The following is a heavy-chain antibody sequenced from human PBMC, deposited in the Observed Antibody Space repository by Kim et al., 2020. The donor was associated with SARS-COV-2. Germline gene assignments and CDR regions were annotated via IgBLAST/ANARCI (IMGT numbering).Heavy chain of an antibody. D-gene: IGHD3-9*01. V-gene: IGHV3-48*03. CDR1: GFTFSSYE. Sequence: GGSLRLSCAASGFTFSSYEMNWVRQAPGKGLEWVSYISSSGSTIYYADSVKGRFTISRDNAKNSLYLQMNSLRAEDTAVYYCSRSRGATYYDILTGYPLGYYYYGMDVWGQGTTVTVSS. CDR3: SRSRGATYYDILTGYPLGYYYYGMDV. J-gene: IGHJ6*02. CDR2: ISSSGSTI.